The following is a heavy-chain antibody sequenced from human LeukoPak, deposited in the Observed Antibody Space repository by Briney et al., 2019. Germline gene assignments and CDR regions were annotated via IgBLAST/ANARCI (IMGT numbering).Heavy chain of an antibody. V-gene: IGHV4-4*07. CDR1: GGSISSYY. D-gene: IGHD3-22*01. Sequence: SETLSLTCTVSGGSISSYYWSWVRQPAGKGLEWIGRIYTSGSTNYNPSLKSRVTMSVDTSKNQFSLKLSSVTAADTAVYYCARGMDSSGYYALDYWGQGTLVTVSS. J-gene: IGHJ4*02. CDR3: ARGMDSSGYYALDY. CDR2: IYTSGST.